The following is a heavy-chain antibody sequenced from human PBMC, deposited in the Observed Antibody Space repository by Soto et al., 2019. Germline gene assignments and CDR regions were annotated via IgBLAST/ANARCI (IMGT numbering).Heavy chain of an antibody. CDR2: ISYDGSNK. D-gene: IGHD3-16*02. V-gene: IGHV3-30*03. J-gene: IGHJ5*02. CDR3: ARSSAGVFGIIIEGSNWLAP. CDR1: GFTFSSYA. Sequence: PGGSLRLSCAASGFTFSSYAMQWVRQAPGKGLEWVAVISYDGSNKYYVDSVKGRFTISRDNSKNTLYLQMNSLRSEDTAIYYCARSSAGVFGIIIEGSNWLAPWGQGSLVTVSS.